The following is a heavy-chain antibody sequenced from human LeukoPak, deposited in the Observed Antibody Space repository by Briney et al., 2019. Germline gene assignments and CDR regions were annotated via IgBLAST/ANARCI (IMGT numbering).Heavy chain of an antibody. CDR2: ISGSGGST. CDR3: AKDSSCSSTSCYNDYYYYYMDV. J-gene: IGHJ6*03. D-gene: IGHD2-2*02. CDR1: GFTFSSYA. V-gene: IGHV3-23*01. Sequence: GGSLRLSCAASGFTFSSYAMSWVRQAPGKGLEWVSAISGSGGSTHYADSVKGRFTISRDNSKNTLYLQMNSLRAEDTAVYYCAKDSSCSSTSCYNDYYYYYMDVWGKGTTVTVSS.